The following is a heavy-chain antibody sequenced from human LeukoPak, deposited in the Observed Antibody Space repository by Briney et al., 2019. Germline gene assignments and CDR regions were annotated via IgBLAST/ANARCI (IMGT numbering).Heavy chain of an antibody. CDR2: INHSGST. J-gene: IGHJ4*02. CDR3: ARPGAWFGELFPFDY. Sequence: SETLSLTCAVYGGSFSGYYWSWIRQPPGKGLEWIGEINHSGSTNYNPSLKSRVTISVDTSKNQFSLKLSSVTAADTAVYYCARPGAWFGELFPFDYWGQGTLVTVSS. V-gene: IGHV4-34*01. D-gene: IGHD3-10*01. CDR1: GGSFSGYY.